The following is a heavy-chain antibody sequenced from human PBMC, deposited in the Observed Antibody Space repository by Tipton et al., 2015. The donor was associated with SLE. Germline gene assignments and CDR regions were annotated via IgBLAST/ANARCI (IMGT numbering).Heavy chain of an antibody. CDR3: ARPRERHQSEGFQI. CDR1: GGSISSYF. D-gene: IGHD1-26*01. Sequence: TLSLTCSVSGGSISSYFWSWIRQPPGKGLEWIGYIYDSGTTKYNPSLKGRVTISVDMSKNQFSLKLSSLTAADTGVYFCARPRERHQSEGFQIWGQGTKVTVSS. J-gene: IGHJ3*02. V-gene: IGHV4-59*01. CDR2: IYDSGTT.